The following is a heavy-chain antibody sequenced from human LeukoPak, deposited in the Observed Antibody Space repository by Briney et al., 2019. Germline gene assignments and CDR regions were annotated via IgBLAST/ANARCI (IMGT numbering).Heavy chain of an antibody. J-gene: IGHJ4*02. CDR3: ARGCKGAAAGTPTLDY. V-gene: IGHV3-33*01. Sequence: GRSLRLSCAASGFTFSSYGMHWVRQAPGKGLEWVAVIWYDGSNKYYADSVKGRFTISRDNSKNTLYLQMNSLRAEDTAVYYCARGCKGAAAGTPTLDYWGQGTLVTVSS. D-gene: IGHD6-13*01. CDR1: GFTFSSYG. CDR2: IWYDGSNK.